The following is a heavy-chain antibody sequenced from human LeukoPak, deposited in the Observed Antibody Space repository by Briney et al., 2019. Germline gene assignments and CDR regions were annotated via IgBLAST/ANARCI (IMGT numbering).Heavy chain of an antibody. Sequence: SETLSLTCTVSGGSISSYYRSWIRQPPGKGLEWIGYIYYSGSTNYNPSLKSRVTISVDTSKNQFSLELSSVTAADTAVYYCARVVGYCSSTSCYYYGMDVWDQGTTVTVSS. V-gene: IGHV4-59*01. CDR1: GGSISSYY. D-gene: IGHD2-2*01. CDR3: ARVVGYCSSTSCYYYGMDV. J-gene: IGHJ6*02. CDR2: IYYSGST.